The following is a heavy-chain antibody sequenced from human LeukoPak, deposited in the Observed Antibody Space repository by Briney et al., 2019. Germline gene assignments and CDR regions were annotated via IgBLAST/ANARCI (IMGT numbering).Heavy chain of an antibody. Sequence: GGSLRLSCAASGFTFSSYAKSWVRQAPGKGLEWVSAISGSGGSTYYADSVKGRFTISRDNSKNTLYLQMNSLRAEDTAVYYCAKDLSGYYLGYYFDYWGQGTLVTVSS. D-gene: IGHD3-9*01. CDR2: ISGSGGST. CDR1: GFTFSSYA. J-gene: IGHJ4*02. V-gene: IGHV3-23*01. CDR3: AKDLSGYYLGYYFDY.